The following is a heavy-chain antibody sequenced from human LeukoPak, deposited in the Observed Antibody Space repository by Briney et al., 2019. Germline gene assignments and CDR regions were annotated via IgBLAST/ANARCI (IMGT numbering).Heavy chain of an antibody. CDR2: ISASGTNT. Sequence: GGSLRLSCAASGFTFSSYGMNWVRQAPGKGLEWVSAISASGTNTYHADSVKGRFTISRDNPKNTLYLQMNSLRAEDTAVYYCAKERNSRGAFDYWGQGTLVTVSA. D-gene: IGHD2/OR15-2a*01. CDR3: AKERNSRGAFDY. CDR1: GFTFSSYG. J-gene: IGHJ4*02. V-gene: IGHV3-23*01.